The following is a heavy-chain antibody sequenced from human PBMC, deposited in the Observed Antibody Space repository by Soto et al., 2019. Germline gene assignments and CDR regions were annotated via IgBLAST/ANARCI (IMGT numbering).Heavy chain of an antibody. CDR3: AKWARTNAYYDFWSGKNWFDP. V-gene: IGHV3-23*01. CDR1: GFTFSSYA. CDR2: ISGSGGST. J-gene: IGHJ5*02. Sequence: EVQLLESGGGLVQPGGSLRLSCAASGFTFSSYAMSWVRQAPGKGLEWVSAISGSGGSTYYADSVKGRFTISRDNSKNTLYLQMNSLRAEDTAVYYCAKWARTNAYYDFWSGKNWFDPWGQGTLVTVSS. D-gene: IGHD3-3*01.